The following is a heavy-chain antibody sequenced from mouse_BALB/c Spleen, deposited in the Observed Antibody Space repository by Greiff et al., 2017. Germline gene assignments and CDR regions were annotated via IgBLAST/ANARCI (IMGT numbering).Heavy chain of an antibody. J-gene: IGHJ4*01. CDR2: IWGDGST. V-gene: IGHV2-6-7*01. CDR3: ARIYYYGSSPFYYAMDY. CDR1: GFSLTGYG. Sequence: VQLQESGPGLVAPSQSLSITCTVSGFSLTGYGVNWVRQPPGKGLEWLGMIWGDGSTDYNSALKSRLSISKDNSKSQVFLKMNSLQTDDTARYYCARIYYYGSSPFYYAMDYWGQGTSVTVSS. D-gene: IGHD1-1*01.